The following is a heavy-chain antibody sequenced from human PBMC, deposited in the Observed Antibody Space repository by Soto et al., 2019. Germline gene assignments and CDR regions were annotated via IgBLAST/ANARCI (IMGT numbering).Heavy chain of an antibody. D-gene: IGHD1-7*01. J-gene: IGHJ1*01. V-gene: IGHV4-30-4*01. CDR1: GASVNTGDYY. Sequence: VQLQGSGPGLVKPSQTLSLTCTVSGASVNTGDYYWSYIRQSPGKGLEWLGYILYSGDTYYNPSLKSRATISLNTSRNQISLTLTSVTDADTAVYFCVGTGTTDDFWGQGTLVTVSS. CDR3: VGTGTTDDF. CDR2: ILYSGDT.